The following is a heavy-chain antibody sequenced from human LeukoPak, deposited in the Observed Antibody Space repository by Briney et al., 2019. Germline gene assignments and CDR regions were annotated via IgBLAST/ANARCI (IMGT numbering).Heavy chain of an antibody. CDR2: IIPIFGTA. J-gene: IGHJ4*02. V-gene: IGHV1-69*13. CDR1: GGTFSSYA. D-gene: IGHD6-6*01. Sequence: SVKVSCKASGGTFSSYAISWVRQAPGQGLEWMGGIIPIFGTANYAQKFQGRVTITADESTSTAYMERSSLRSEDTAVYYCARPAVGGDSSSGRPIQAWPFDYWGQGTLVTVSS. CDR3: ARPAVGGDSSSGRPIQAWPFDY.